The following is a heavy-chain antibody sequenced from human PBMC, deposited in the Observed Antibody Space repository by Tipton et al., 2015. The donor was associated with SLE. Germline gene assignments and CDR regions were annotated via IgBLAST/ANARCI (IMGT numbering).Heavy chain of an antibody. Sequence: TLSLTCTVSGGPLISDTSYWGWIRQPPGKGLEWIGSFYHSGTTYYNPSLKSRVTISVDTSKNQFSLKLSSVTAADTAVYYCAREVGNLDYWGQGTLVTVSS. V-gene: IGHV4-39*07. CDR3: AREVGNLDY. J-gene: IGHJ4*02. CDR2: FYHSGTT. CDR1: GGPLISDTSY. D-gene: IGHD2-2*01.